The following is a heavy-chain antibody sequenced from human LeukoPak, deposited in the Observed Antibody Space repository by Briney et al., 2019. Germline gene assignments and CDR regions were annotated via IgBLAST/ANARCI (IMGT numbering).Heavy chain of an antibody. CDR1: GFTFSSYG. CDR3: AKTSYGDYANFDY. V-gene: IGHV3-23*01. J-gene: IGHJ4*02. Sequence: GGSLRLSCAASGFTFSSYGMHWVRQAPGKGLEWVSAISGSGGSTYYADSVKGRFTISRDNSKNTLYLQMNSLRAEDTAVYYCAKTSYGDYANFDYWGQGTLVTVSS. D-gene: IGHD4-17*01. CDR2: ISGSGGST.